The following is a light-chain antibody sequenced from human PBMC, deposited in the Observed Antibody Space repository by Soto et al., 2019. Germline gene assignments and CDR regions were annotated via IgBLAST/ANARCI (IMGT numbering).Light chain of an antibody. CDR3: SSYTTSTAYV. Sequence: QSALTQPPSVSGSPGQSVTISCTGTRSDVGRYDRVSWYQQPPGTAPKLMIYEVSNRPSGVPDRFSGSKSGNTASLTISGLQAEDEGVYYCSSYTTSTAYVFGTGTKVTVL. V-gene: IGLV2-18*02. CDR1: RSDVGRYDR. J-gene: IGLJ1*01. CDR2: EVS.